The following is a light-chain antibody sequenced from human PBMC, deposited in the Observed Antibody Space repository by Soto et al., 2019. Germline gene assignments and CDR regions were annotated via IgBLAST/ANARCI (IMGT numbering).Light chain of an antibody. Sequence: QSALTQPASVSGSPGQSITIPCTGTSSDLGSYDLVSWYQQHPGKAPKLMIYEGTKRPSGVSNRFSGSTSVNTASLTISGLQAEDEADYHCCSYAGPYVVFGGGTKLTVL. J-gene: IGLJ2*01. V-gene: IGLV2-23*01. CDR2: EGT. CDR3: CSYAGPYVV. CDR1: SSDLGSYDL.